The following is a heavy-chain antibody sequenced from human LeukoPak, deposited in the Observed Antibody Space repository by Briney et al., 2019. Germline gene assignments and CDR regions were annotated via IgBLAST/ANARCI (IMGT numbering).Heavy chain of an antibody. CDR1: GYTFTTYG. CDR2: ISAYNGNT. D-gene: IGHD6-13*01. J-gene: IGHJ5*02. Sequence: ASVKVSCKASGYTFTTYGISWVRQAPGQGLEWMGWISAYNGNTNYAQKLQGRVTMTTDTSTSTAYMELGSLRSDDTAVYYCARDVLLVPRWFDPWGQGTLVTVSS. V-gene: IGHV1-18*01. CDR3: ARDVLLVPRWFDP.